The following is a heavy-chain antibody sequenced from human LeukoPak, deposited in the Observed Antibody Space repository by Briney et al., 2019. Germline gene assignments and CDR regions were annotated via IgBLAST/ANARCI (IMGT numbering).Heavy chain of an antibody. J-gene: IGHJ4*02. CDR2: IYYSGST. CDR1: GGSISSGDYY. D-gene: IGHD4-11*01. Sequence: SETLSLTCTVSGGSISSGDYYWSWIRQPPGKGLEWIGYIYYSGSTYYNPSLKSRVTISVDTSKNQFSLKLSSVTAADTAVYYCARESEMTTADFDYWGQGTLVTVSS. V-gene: IGHV4-30-4*08. CDR3: ARESEMTTADFDY.